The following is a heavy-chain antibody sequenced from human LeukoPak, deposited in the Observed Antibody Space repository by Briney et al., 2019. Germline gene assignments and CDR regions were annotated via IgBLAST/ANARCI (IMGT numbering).Heavy chain of an antibody. V-gene: IGHV3-23*01. CDR2: ISGSGGST. Sequence: GGSLRLSCAASGFTFSTYAMSWVRQAPGKGLEWVSGISGSGGSTYYADSVKGRFTISRDNSKNTLYLQMNSLRADDTAVYFCARDYSSGYWGQGILVTVSS. CDR3: ARDYSSGY. CDR1: GFTFSTYA. D-gene: IGHD4-11*01. J-gene: IGHJ4*02.